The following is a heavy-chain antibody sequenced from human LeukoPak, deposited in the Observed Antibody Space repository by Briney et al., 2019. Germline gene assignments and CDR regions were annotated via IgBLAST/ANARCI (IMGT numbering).Heavy chain of an antibody. J-gene: IGHJ4*02. CDR2: ITWNTDTI. CDR3: AKDISAGATLYYFGS. CDR1: GFTFYEYA. Sequence: GRSLRLTCAASGFTFYEYAMDGVRQGPGKGLEWISGITWNTDTIAYADSVMGRFTIPRDNAKNSLYLQMNSLRAEDTALYYCAKDISAGATLYYFGSWGQDPRHPVSS. V-gene: IGHV3-9*01. D-gene: IGHD1-26*01.